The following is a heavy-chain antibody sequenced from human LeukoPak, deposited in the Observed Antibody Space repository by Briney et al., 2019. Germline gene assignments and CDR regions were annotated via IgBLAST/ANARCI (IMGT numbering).Heavy chain of an antibody. V-gene: IGHV4-59*01. CDR3: ARGEYSSSWYGRSHYYYGMDV. CDR2: IYYSGST. Sequence: SETLSLTCTVSGGSISSYYWSWIRQPPGKGLEWIGYIYYSGSTNYNPSLKSRVTVSVDTSKNQFSLKLSSVTAADTAVYYCARGEYSSSWYGRSHYYYGMDVWGQGTTVTVSS. J-gene: IGHJ6*02. CDR1: GGSISSYY. D-gene: IGHD6-13*01.